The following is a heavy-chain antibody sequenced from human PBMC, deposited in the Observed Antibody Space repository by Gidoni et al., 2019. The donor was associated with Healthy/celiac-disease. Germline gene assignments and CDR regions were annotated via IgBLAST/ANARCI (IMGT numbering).Heavy chain of an antibody. CDR1: GFSLSTSGVG. Sequence: QITLKESGPTLVKPTQTLTLTCTYSGFSLSTSGVGLGWIRQPPGKALEWLALIYWDDDKHYSPSLKSRLTITKDTSKNQVVLTMTNMDPVDTATYYCAHRRVLWYFDYWGQGTLVTVSS. CDR3: AHRRVLWYFDY. V-gene: IGHV2-5*02. J-gene: IGHJ4*02. CDR2: IYWDDDK.